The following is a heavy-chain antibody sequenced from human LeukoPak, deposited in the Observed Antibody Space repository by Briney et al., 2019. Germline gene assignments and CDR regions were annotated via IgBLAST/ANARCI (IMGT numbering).Heavy chain of an antibody. CDR3: AKDKRFGGPYGMDV. J-gene: IGHJ6*02. CDR1: GYSFTSYG. Sequence: GRSLRLSCAASGYSFTSYGMHWVRQAPGKGLEWVAVIWYDGSNKYYADSVKGRFTISRDNSKNTLYLQMNSLRAEDTAVYYCAKDKRFGGPYGMDVWGQGTTVTVSS. CDR2: IWYDGSNK. V-gene: IGHV3-33*06. D-gene: IGHD3-10*01.